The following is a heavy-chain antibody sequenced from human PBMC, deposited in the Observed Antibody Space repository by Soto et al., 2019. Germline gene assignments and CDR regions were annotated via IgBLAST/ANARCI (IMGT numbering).Heavy chain of an antibody. CDR2: IFFTGSA. Sequence: XETLSLTCTVAGGSVSTGNYDWSWIRQPPGKGLEWIGKIFFTGSAHYNPSLRNRVTMSVDTSKDQFSLTLTSVTAADTAVYYCARDGHGMDVWGQGTTVTV. J-gene: IGHJ6*02. V-gene: IGHV4-61*01. CDR1: GGSVSTGNYD. CDR3: ARDGHGMDV.